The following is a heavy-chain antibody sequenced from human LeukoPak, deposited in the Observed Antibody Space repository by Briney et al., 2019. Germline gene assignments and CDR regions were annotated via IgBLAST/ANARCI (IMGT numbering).Heavy chain of an antibody. CDR1: GGSFSGYY. Sequence: SETLSLTCAVYGGSFSGYYWSWIRQPPGKGLEWIGEINHSGSTNYSPSLKSRVTISVDTSKNQFSLKLSSVTAADTAVYYCARLLPYYYDTSGYPYNWFDPWGQGTLVTVSS. D-gene: IGHD3-22*01. J-gene: IGHJ5*02. V-gene: IGHV4-34*01. CDR3: ARLLPYYYDTSGYPYNWFDP. CDR2: INHSGST.